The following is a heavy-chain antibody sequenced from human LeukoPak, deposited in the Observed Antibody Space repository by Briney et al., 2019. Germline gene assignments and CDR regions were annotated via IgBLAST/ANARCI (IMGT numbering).Heavy chain of an antibody. CDR3: ARGYCSSTSCYTWSDP. V-gene: IGHV4-38-2*02. CDR1: GYSISSGYC. J-gene: IGHJ5*02. CDR2: IYHSGST. D-gene: IGHD2-2*02. Sequence: SETLSLTCTVSGYSISSGYCWGWIRQPPGKRLEWIWSIYHSGSTYYNPSLKSRRTISVNTSKNQFSLKLSSVTAADTAVYYCARGYCSSTSCYTWSDPWGQGTLVTVSS.